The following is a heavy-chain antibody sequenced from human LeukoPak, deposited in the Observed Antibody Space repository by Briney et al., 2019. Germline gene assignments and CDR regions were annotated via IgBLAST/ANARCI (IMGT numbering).Heavy chain of an antibody. V-gene: IGHV1-69*05. Sequence: SVKVSCKTSGGTFNNSAISWVRQAPGQGLEWLGGIMPLFGTAGYAQKSQGRVTITKDESTRTVYLELTSLTSDDTAVYYCARDVHGDYGSGWFNPWGQGTLVSVSS. J-gene: IGHJ5*02. D-gene: IGHD4-17*01. CDR1: GGTFNNSA. CDR2: IMPLFGTA. CDR3: ARDVHGDYGSGWFNP.